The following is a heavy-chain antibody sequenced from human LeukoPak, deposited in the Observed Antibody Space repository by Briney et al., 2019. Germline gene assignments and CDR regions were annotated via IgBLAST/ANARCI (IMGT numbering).Heavy chain of an antibody. V-gene: IGHV1-69*04. J-gene: IGHJ4*02. CDR1: GGTFSSYA. CDR2: IIPILGIA. D-gene: IGHD2-15*01. Sequence: ASVKVSCKASGGTFSSYAISWVRQAPGQGLEWVGRIIPILGIANYAQKFQGRVTITADKSTSTAYMELSSLRSEDTAVYYCARSKRYCSGGSCYYDYWGQGTLVTVSS. CDR3: ARSKRYCSGGSCYYDY.